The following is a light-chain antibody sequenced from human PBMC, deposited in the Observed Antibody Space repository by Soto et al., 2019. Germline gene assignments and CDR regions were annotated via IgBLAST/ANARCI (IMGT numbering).Light chain of an antibody. Sequence: EIVLTQSPATLSLSPGERATLSCRASQSVSRYLAWYQQKPGQAPRLLIYDASSRATGIPARFSGSGSMTDFTLTSSSLEPEDFAVDYCQQRSNWITFGQGTRLEI. CDR1: QSVSRY. V-gene: IGKV3-11*01. CDR2: DAS. J-gene: IGKJ5*01. CDR3: QQRSNWIT.